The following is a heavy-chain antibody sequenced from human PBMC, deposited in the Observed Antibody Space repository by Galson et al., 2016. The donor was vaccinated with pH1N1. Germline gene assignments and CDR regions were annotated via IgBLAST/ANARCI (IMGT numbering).Heavy chain of an antibody. CDR1: GYTFIVYY. D-gene: IGHD3-10*01. V-gene: IGHV1-2*02. CDR3: ATGSGNSWFDP. CDR2: INPSNGAT. J-gene: IGHJ5*02. Sequence: SVKVSCKASGYTFIVYYMHWVRQAPGHGLEWMGWINPSNGATKYAQNFQGRVPLTRDTSINTAYMELSSLTSDDTALYYCATGSGNSWFDPWGQGTLVTVSS.